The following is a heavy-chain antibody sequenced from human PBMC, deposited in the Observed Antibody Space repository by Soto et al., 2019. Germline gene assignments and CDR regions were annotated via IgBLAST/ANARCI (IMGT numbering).Heavy chain of an antibody. D-gene: IGHD3-16*01. V-gene: IGHV4-59*01. Sequence: SETLSLTCNVSGGSISNYYWTWVRQSPEKGLEWIGYMYYNGNINYNPSLKSRVTISIDTSKNQFSLTLKSVTAADTAVYYCASGGNWFDPWGQGVRVTV. J-gene: IGHJ5*02. CDR3: ASGGNWFDP. CDR2: MYYNGNI. CDR1: GGSISNYY.